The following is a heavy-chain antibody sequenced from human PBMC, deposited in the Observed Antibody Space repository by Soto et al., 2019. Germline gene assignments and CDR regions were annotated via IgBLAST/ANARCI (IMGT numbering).Heavy chain of an antibody. D-gene: IGHD3-10*01. CDR2: ISSSSSYI. J-gene: IGHJ4*02. CDR3: ARQIEWFGEGPDN. V-gene: IGHV3-21*01. CDR1: GFTFSSYS. Sequence: GGSLRLSCAASGFTFSSYSMNWVRQAPGKGLEWVSSISSSSSYIYYADSVKGRFTISRDNAKNSLYLQMNSLRAADTAVYYCARQIEWFGEGPDNWGQGTQVTVSS.